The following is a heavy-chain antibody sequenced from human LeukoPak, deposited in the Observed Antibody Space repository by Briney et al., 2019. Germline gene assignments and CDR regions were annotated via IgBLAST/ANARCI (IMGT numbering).Heavy chain of an antibody. Sequence: GGSLRLSCAASGFTFSSYGIHWVRQAPGKGLEWVAVISYDGSNKYYADSVKGRFTISRDNSKNTLYLQMNSLRAEDTAVYYCAKERSHLINYFDYWGQGTLVTVSS. J-gene: IGHJ4*02. CDR2: ISYDGSNK. CDR3: AKERSHLINYFDY. V-gene: IGHV3-30*18. D-gene: IGHD3-16*01. CDR1: GFTFSSYG.